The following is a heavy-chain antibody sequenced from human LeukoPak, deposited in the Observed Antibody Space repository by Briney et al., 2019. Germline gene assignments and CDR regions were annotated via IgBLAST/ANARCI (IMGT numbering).Heavy chain of an antibody. CDR3: AREKDGSGSQILTKKNNWFDP. CDR2: INPSGGST. CDR1: GYTFTIYY. V-gene: IGHV1-46*01. J-gene: IGHJ5*02. Sequence: ASVKVSCKASGYTFTIYYIHWVRQAPGQGLEWMGLINPSGGSTNYAQKFQGRVTITADESTSTAYMELSSLRSEDTAVYYCAREKDGSGSQILTKKNNWFDPWGQGTLVTVSS. D-gene: IGHD3-10*01.